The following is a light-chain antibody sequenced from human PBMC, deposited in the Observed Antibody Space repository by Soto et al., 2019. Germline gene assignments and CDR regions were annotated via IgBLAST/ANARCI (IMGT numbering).Light chain of an antibody. CDR1: QVIRND. CDR3: LQHSTCPLT. V-gene: IGKV1-17*01. CDR2: AAS. J-gene: IGKJ1*01. Sequence: DIQMTQFPSSLSASVGDRVTITCRASQVIRNDLAWYQQKPGKAPKRLIYAASSLQSGGPSRFSGGGSGTEFTLAISSLQPEDFATFYGLQHSTCPLTFGQGTKVEIK.